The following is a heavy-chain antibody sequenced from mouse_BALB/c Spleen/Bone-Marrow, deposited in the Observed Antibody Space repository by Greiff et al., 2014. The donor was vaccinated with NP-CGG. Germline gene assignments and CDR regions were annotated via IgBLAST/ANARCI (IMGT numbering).Heavy chain of an antibody. J-gene: IGHJ2*01. CDR2: ISSGSRTI. D-gene: IGHD4-1*01. CDR1: GFTFSSFG. V-gene: IGHV5-17*02. CDR3: TRGGNWEDFDY. Sequence: DVHLVESGGGLVQPGGSRKLSCAASGFTFSSFGMHWVRQAPEKGLEWVAYISSGSRTIYYADTVKGLFTISRDNPKNTLFLQMTGLRSEDTAMYYCTRGGNWEDFDYWGQGSTLTVSS.